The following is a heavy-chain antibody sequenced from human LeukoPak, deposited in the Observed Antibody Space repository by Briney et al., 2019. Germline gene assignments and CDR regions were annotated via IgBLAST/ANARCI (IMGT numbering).Heavy chain of an antibody. V-gene: IGHV3-30*18. D-gene: IGHD1-1*01. CDR2: ISYDGSNK. CDR3: AKPGTKHLNWFDP. Sequence: QPGRSLRLSCAASGFTFSSYGMHWVRQAPGKGLEWVAVISYDGSNKYYADSVKGRFTISRDNSKNTLYLQMNSLRAEDTAVYYCAKPGTKHLNWFDPWGQGTLVTVSS. J-gene: IGHJ5*02. CDR1: GFTFSSYG.